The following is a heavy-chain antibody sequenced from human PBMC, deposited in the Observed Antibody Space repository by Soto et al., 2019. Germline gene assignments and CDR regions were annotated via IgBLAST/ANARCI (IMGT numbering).Heavy chain of an antibody. Sequence: GASVKVSCKASGYTFTNYGISWVRQAPGQGLEWMGWISAYNGNANYAQKLQGRVTMTTDTSTSTAYMELRSLRSDDTAVYYCARDPGRSRNWNPKSDFWGQGTLVTVSS. CDR1: GYTFTNYG. V-gene: IGHV1-18*01. CDR2: ISAYNGNA. D-gene: IGHD1-20*01. J-gene: IGHJ4*02. CDR3: ARDPGRSRNWNPKSDF.